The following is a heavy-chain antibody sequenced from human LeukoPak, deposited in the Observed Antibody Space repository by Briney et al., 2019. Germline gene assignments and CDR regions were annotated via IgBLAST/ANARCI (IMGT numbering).Heavy chain of an antibody. CDR1: GGSISSYY. CDR3: ARRGYCSSTSCYEYWFDP. Sequence: SETLSLTCTVSGGSISSYYWSWIRQPPGKGLEWIGYIYYSGSTNYNPSLKSRVTISVDTSKNQFSLKLSSVTATDTAVYYCARRGYCSSTSCYEYWFDPWGQGTLVTVSS. J-gene: IGHJ5*02. CDR2: IYYSGST. D-gene: IGHD2-2*01. V-gene: IGHV4-59*08.